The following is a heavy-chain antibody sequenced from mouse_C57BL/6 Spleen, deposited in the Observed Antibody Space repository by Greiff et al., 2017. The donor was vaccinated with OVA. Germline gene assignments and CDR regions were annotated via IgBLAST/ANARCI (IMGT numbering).Heavy chain of an antibody. CDR3: AREGGAYYYGSSYHYFDY. J-gene: IGHJ2*01. V-gene: IGHV5-16*01. CDR1: GFTFSDYY. D-gene: IGHD1-1*01. Sequence: EVKLVESEGGLVQPGSSMKLSCTASGFTFSDYYMAWVRQVPEKGLEWVANINYDGSSTYYLDSLKSRFIISRDNAKNILYLQMSSLKSEDTATYYCAREGGAYYYGSSYHYFDYWGQGTTLTVSS. CDR2: INYDGSST.